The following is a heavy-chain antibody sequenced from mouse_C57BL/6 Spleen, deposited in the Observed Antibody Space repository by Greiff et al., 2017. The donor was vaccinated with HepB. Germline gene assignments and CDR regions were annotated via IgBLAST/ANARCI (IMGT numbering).Heavy chain of an antibody. CDR1: GFSLTSYS. V-gene: IGHV2-9-1*01. Sequence: VQLVESGPGLVAPSQSLSITCTVSGFSLTSYSISWVRQPPGKGLEWLGVIWTGGGTNYNSALKSRQSRSKDNSKSQVFVKMNSLQTDDTARYYCARNADGYDYAMGYWGQGTSGTVSS. CDR3: ARNADGYDYAMGY. D-gene: IGHD1-2*01. CDR2: IWTGGGT. J-gene: IGHJ4*01.